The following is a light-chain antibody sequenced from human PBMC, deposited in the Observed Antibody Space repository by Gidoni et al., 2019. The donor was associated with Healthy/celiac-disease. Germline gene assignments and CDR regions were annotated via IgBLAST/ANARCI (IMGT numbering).Light chain of an antibody. J-gene: IGKJ1*01. CDR1: QSISSW. V-gene: IGKV1-5*03. Sequence: DIQMTQSPSTLSASVGDRVTITCRASQSISSWFAWYQQKPGKATKLLIYKASSLESGVPSRFSGSGSGTEFTLTISSLQPYDFATYYCQQYNSYPWTFXXXTKVEIK. CDR3: QQYNSYPWT. CDR2: KAS.